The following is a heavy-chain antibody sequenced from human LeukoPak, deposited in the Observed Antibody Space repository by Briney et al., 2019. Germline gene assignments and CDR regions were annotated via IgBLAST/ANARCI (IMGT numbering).Heavy chain of an antibody. V-gene: IGHV5-10-1*01. CDR3: ATGASKVTTDFANY. Sequence: GESLTISCKASGYSFTNYWISWVRQMPGKGLEWGGRIDPRDSYTKYSPSFEGHVTISVDKSIASAFLQWNSLKASDSAMYYCATGASKVTTDFANYWGQGTQVAVSS. D-gene: IGHD4-17*01. J-gene: IGHJ4*02. CDR2: IDPRDSYT. CDR1: GYSFTNYW.